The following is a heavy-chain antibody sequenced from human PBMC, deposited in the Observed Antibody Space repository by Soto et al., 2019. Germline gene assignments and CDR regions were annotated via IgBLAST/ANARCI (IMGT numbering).Heavy chain of an antibody. D-gene: IGHD2-2*01. J-gene: IGHJ4*02. CDR2: IDPSDSYI. CDR1: GYNFNSYW. CDR3: ARLSVLPAAKNDY. Sequence: PGESLKISCKGSGYNFNSYWISWVRQVPGKGLEWMGRIDPSDSYIDYSPSFRGHVTMSADKSITTAYLQWSSLKASDTAMYYCARLSVLPAAKNDYWGQGTLVTVSS. V-gene: IGHV5-10-1*01.